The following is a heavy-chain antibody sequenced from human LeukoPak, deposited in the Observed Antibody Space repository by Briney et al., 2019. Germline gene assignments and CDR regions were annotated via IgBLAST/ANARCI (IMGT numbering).Heavy chain of an antibody. CDR2: ISGSGGST. CDR3: AKVPRSIVVVVAAYPYYFDY. Sequence: PGGSLRLSCAASGFTFSSYVMSWVRQAPGKGLEWVSAISGSGGSTYYADSVKGRFTISRDNSKNTLYLQMNSLRAEDTAVYYCAKVPRSIVVVVAAYPYYFDYWGQGTLVTVSS. J-gene: IGHJ4*02. CDR1: GFTFSSYV. D-gene: IGHD2-15*01. V-gene: IGHV3-23*01.